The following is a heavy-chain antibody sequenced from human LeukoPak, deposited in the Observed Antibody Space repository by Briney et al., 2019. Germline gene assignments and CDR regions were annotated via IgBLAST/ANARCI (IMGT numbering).Heavy chain of an antibody. CDR2: INHSGST. CDR1: GGSFSGYY. Sequence: SETLSLTCAVYGGSFSGYYWSWIRQPPGKVLEWIGEINHSGSTNYNPSLKSRVTISVDTSKNQFSLKLSSVTAADTAVYYCARGRGRIVVSKEYYFDYWGQGSLVTVSS. CDR3: ARGRGRIVVSKEYYFDY. D-gene: IGHD3-22*01. V-gene: IGHV4-34*01. J-gene: IGHJ4*02.